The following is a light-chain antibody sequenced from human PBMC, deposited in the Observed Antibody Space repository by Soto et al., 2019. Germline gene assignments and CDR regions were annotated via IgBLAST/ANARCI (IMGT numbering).Light chain of an antibody. CDR3: HKYNVWLLP. CDR1: QGIGNY. J-gene: IGKJ4*01. V-gene: IGKV1-27*01. Sequence: IHQNRSLLSVSLNEEDRVTXTCRASQGIGNYLAWYQQKPGKGPKLLIYAASTWQAGIPSRFSGSGSGTDFTLTISSLQPEDVAPYYCHKYNVWLLPFAGGTK. CDR2: AAS.